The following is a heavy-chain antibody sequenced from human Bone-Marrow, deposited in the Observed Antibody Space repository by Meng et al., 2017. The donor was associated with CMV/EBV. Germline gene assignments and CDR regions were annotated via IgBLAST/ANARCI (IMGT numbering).Heavy chain of an antibody. V-gene: IGHV4-59*01. CDR3: ARGIGGGLVARRVMDV. Sequence: SETLSLTCAVSGGSMSGDYWSWIRQPPGKGLEWIGYVLYTGSTIYNSSLKSRVTISIDTSKNHFSMKLNSLTAADTAVDYRARGIGGGLVARRVMDVWGQGTKVTVSS. CDR2: VLYTGST. D-gene: IGHD6-6*01. J-gene: IGHJ6*01. CDR1: GGSMSGDY.